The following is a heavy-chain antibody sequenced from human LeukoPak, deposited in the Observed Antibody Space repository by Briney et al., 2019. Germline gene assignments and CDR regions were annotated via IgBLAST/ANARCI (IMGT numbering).Heavy chain of an antibody. V-gene: IGHV1-18*01. J-gene: IGHJ4*02. CDR1: GYTFTSYG. D-gene: IGHD3-22*01. CDR2: ISAYNGNT. Sequence: ASVKVSCKASGYTFTSYGISWVRQAPGQGLEWMGWISAYNGNTNYAQKLQGRVTMTTDTSTSTAYMELRSLRSDDTAVYYCARGLRDYDSSGYYENPPRIDYWGQGTLVTVSS. CDR3: ARGLRDYDSSGYYENPPRIDY.